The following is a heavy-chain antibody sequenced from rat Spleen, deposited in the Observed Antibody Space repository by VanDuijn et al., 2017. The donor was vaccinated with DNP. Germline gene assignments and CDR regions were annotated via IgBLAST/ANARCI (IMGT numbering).Heavy chain of an antibody. J-gene: IGHJ2*01. V-gene: IGHV5S13*01. CDR3: ARGNSGHFDY. Sequence: EVQLVESGGGLVQPGGSLKLSCAASGFTFSNYDMAWVRQSPTKGLEWVASIRSGGRGTFYRDSVQGRFTISRDNTKNTLYLQMSSLRSEDMATYYCARGNSGHFDYWVQGVMVPVSS. CDR1: GFTFSNYD. D-gene: IGHD4-3*01. CDR2: IRSGGRGT.